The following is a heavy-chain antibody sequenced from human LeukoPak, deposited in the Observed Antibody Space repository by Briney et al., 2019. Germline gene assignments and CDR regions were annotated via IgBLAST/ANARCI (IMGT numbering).Heavy chain of an antibody. V-gene: IGHV3-30*03. CDR1: GFTFSSYG. CDR2: ISYDGSNK. CDR3: AIDLSIAAAGTGCQYFQH. D-gene: IGHD6-13*01. J-gene: IGHJ1*01. Sequence: GRSLRLSCAASGFTFSSYGMHWVRQAPGKGLEWVAVISYDGSNKYYADSVKGRFTISRDNSKNTLYLQMNSLRAEDTAVYYCAIDLSIAAAGTGCQYFQHWGQGTLVTVSS.